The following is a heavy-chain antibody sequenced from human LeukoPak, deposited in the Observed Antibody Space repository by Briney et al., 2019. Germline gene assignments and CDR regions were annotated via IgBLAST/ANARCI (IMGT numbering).Heavy chain of an antibody. Sequence: SETLSLTCAVYGGSFSGYYWSWIRQPPGKGLEWIGEINHSGSTNYNPTLKSRVTISVDTSKNQFSLKLSSVTAADTAVYYCARVSSYHPYYYYYYYMDVWGKGTTVTVSS. D-gene: IGHD6-6*01. CDR2: INHSGST. CDR1: GGSFSGYY. V-gene: IGHV4-34*01. J-gene: IGHJ6*03. CDR3: ARVSSYHPYYYYYYYMDV.